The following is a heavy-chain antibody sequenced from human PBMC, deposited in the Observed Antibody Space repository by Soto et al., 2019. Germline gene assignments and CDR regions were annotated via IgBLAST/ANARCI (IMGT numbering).Heavy chain of an antibody. J-gene: IGHJ6*02. Sequence: ASVEVSCKASGYTFTSYAMHWVRQARGQRLEWMGWINAGNGNTKYSQKFQGRVTITRDTSASTAYMELSSLRSEDTAVYHCARDPTYYDFWSGWHYYGMDVWGQATTVTVSS. D-gene: IGHD3-3*01. V-gene: IGHV1-3*01. CDR3: ARDPTYYDFWSGWHYYGMDV. CDR1: GYTFTSYA. CDR2: INAGNGNT.